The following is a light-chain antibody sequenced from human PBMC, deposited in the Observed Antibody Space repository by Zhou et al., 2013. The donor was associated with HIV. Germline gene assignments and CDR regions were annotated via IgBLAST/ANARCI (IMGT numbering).Light chain of an antibody. CDR1: QTISTY. CDR2: AAS. Sequence: DIQMTQSPSSLSASVGDRVTITCRASQTISTYLNWYQQKPGKAPKLLIYAASSLQGGVPSRFSGSGSGTDFTLTISSLQPEDFATYYCQQLISYPFTFGQGT. J-gene: IGKJ5*01. V-gene: IGKV1-39*01. CDR3: QQLISYPFT.